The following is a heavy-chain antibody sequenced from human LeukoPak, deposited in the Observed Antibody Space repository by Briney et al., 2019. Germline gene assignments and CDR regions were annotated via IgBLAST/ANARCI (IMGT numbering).Heavy chain of an antibody. Sequence: SGTLSLTCAVYGGSFSGYYWSWIRQPPGKGLERIGEINHSGSTNYNPSLKSRVTISVDTSKSQFSLKLSSVTAAATAVYYCARGPRVDTAMAYYYYYGMDVWGQETTVTVSS. CDR3: ARGPRVDTAMAYYYYYGMDV. CDR1: GGSFSGYY. CDR2: INHSGST. V-gene: IGHV4-34*01. D-gene: IGHD5-18*01. J-gene: IGHJ6*02.